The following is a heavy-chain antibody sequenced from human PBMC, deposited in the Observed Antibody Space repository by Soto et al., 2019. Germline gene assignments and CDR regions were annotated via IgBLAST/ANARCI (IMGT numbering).Heavy chain of an antibody. CDR3: ARGPTTAPFPGHASRVIWLDT. CDR1: GGSVSSDGYS. D-gene: IGHD1-1*01. CDR2: IYHTGST. Sequence: SETLSLTCVVSGGSVSSDGYSWSWIRQPPGQGLEWIGYIYHTGSTSYNASLKSRVTISVDTSKNQFSLKLTSVTAADTAIYYCARGPTTAPFPGHASRVIWLDTWGQGALVTVSS. J-gene: IGHJ5*02. V-gene: IGHV4-30-2*01.